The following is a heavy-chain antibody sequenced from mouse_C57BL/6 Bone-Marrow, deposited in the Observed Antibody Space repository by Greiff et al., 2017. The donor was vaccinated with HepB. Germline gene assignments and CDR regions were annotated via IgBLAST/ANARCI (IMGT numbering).Heavy chain of an antibody. CDR1: GYSITSGYY. CDR2: ISYDGSN. Sequence: EVKLMESGPGLVKPSQSLSLTCSVPGYSITSGYYWNWIRQFPGNKLEWMGYISYDGSNNYNPSLKNRISITRDTSKNQFFLKLNSVTTEDTATYYCARDDYDREYFDVWGTGTTVTVSS. D-gene: IGHD2-4*01. V-gene: IGHV3-6*01. J-gene: IGHJ1*03. CDR3: ARDDYDREYFDV.